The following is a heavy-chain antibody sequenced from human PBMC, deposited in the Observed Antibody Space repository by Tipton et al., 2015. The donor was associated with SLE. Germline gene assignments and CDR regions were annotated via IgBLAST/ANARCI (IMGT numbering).Heavy chain of an antibody. Sequence: TLSLTCTVSGGSISSYYWSWIRQPPGKGLEWIGYIYYSGSTNYNPSRKSRVTISVDTSKNQFSLKLSSVTAADTAVYYCARAPPATTEDGAFDLWGRGTMVTVSS. D-gene: IGHD2-2*01. CDR3: ARAPPATTEDGAFDL. CDR2: IYYSGST. CDR1: GGSISSYY. V-gene: IGHV4-59*08. J-gene: IGHJ3*01.